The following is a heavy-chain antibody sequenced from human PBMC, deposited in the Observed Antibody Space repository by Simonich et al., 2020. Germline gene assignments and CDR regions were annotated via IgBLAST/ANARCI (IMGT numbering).Heavy chain of an antibody. CDR3: ARWIAVAGTGAYGMDV. J-gene: IGHJ6*02. Sequence: EVQLVESGGGLVKPGGSLRLSCAASGFTFSSYSMNWVRQAPGKGLEWVSSISSSSSYIYYADSVKGRFTISRDNAKNSLYLHMNSLRAEDTAVYYCARWIAVAGTGAYGMDVWGQGTTVTVSS. CDR1: GFTFSSYS. V-gene: IGHV3-21*01. D-gene: IGHD6-19*01. CDR2: ISSSSSYI.